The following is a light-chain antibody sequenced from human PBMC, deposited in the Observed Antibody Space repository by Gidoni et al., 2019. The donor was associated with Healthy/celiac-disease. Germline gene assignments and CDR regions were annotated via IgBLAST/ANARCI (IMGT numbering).Light chain of an antibody. Sequence: SYELTQPPSVSVSPGQTASITCSGDELGDKYACWYQQKPGQSPVLVIYKDSKRPSGIPERFSGSNSGNTATLTISGTQAMDEADYYCQAWDSSTALVFGGGTKLTVL. CDR1: ELGDKY. CDR2: KDS. V-gene: IGLV3-1*01. J-gene: IGLJ2*01. CDR3: QAWDSSTALV.